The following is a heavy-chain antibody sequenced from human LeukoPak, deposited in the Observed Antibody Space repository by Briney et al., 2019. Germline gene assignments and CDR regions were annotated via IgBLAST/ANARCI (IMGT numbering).Heavy chain of an antibody. D-gene: IGHD3-3*01. Sequence: GASVTVSCTASGYTFTSYGISWVRQAPGQGLEWMGGIIPIFGTANYAQKFQGRVTITADESTSTAYMELSSLRSEDTAVYYCARDRDTKRAVAIRFLEWLPYYYYYGMDVWGQGTTVTVSS. J-gene: IGHJ6*02. V-gene: IGHV1-69*13. CDR3: ARDRDTKRAVAIRFLEWLPYYYYYGMDV. CDR2: IIPIFGTA. CDR1: GYTFTSYG.